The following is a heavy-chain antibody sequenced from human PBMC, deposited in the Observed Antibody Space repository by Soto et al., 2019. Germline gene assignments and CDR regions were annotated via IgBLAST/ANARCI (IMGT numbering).Heavy chain of an antibody. D-gene: IGHD4-17*01. Sequence: NPSETLSLTCLVPGFPISSTYSWGWIRQPPGKGLEWIGSISHSGTTSYSPSLTSRVSISVDTSKSQVSLKLTSVTAADTAVYFCARVTMVIRDSDHFGVDVWGHGTTVTVSS. V-gene: IGHV4-38-2*02. CDR1: GFPISSTYS. J-gene: IGHJ6*02. CDR2: ISHSGTT. CDR3: ARVTMVIRDSDHFGVDV.